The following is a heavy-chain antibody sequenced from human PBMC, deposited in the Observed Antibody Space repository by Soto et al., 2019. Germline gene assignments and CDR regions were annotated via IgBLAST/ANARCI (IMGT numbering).Heavy chain of an antibody. Sequence: QVQLVESGGGVVQPGRSLRLSCAASGFTFSSYGMHWVRQAPGTGLEWVAVISYDGSNKYYAESVKGRFTISRDNSKNTLYLQMNSLRAEDTAVYYWAKDEYSSSRTHFDYLGQGTLVTVSS. D-gene: IGHD6-13*01. CDR3: AKDEYSSSRTHFDY. V-gene: IGHV3-30*18. CDR1: GFTFSSYG. CDR2: ISYDGSNK. J-gene: IGHJ4*02.